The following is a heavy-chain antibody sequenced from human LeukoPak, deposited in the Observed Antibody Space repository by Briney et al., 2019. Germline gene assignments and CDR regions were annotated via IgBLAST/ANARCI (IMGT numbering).Heavy chain of an antibody. J-gene: IGHJ4*02. CDR3: ARGTYYDIVAFSGVRLFNY. D-gene: IGHD3-22*01. CDR1: GYTFTGYY. V-gene: IGHV1-2*02. Sequence: ASLKVSCKASGYTFTGYYMHWIRQAPGQGLEWMGWINPNSGRTNYTQKFQGRVTMTSDTPISTAYMYLSRLRSDDTALYYCARGTYYDIVAFSGVRLFNYWGKGTLVTVSS. CDR2: INPNSGRT.